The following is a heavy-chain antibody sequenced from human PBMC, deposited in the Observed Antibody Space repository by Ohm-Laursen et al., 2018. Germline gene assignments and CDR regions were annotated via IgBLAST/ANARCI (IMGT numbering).Heavy chain of an antibody. CDR3: ARGAYAS. CDR2: IKQDGSEK. Sequence: SLRLSCSASGFSFGADWMYWVRQAPGKGLEWVANIKQDGSEKYYVDSVKGRFTISRDNAKNSLYLQMNSLRADDTAVYYCARGAYASWGQGTLVTVSS. D-gene: IGHD3-16*01. V-gene: IGHV3-7*01. CDR1: GFSFGADW. J-gene: IGHJ5*02.